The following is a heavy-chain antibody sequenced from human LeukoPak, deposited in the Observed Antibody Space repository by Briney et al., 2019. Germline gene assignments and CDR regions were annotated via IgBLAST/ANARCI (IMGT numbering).Heavy chain of an antibody. Sequence: PSETLSLTCTVSGGSISRAGYYWSWILQHPVKGLEWIGYIYYSGSTYYTPSLKSRVTISVDTSKNQFSLKLRSVPAADTAVYYCASLPTGGEATTDYWGQGTLVTVSS. CDR2: IYYSGST. V-gene: IGHV4-31*03. J-gene: IGHJ4*02. D-gene: IGHD5-12*01. CDR1: GGSISRAGYY. CDR3: ASLPTGGEATTDY.